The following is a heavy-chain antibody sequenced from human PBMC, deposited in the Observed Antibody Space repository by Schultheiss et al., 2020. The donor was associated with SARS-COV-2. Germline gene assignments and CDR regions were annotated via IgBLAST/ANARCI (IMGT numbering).Heavy chain of an antibody. J-gene: IGHJ4*02. Sequence: GGSLRLSCAASGFTFSSYGMHWVRQAPGKGLEWVAVIWYDGSNKYYADSVKGRFTISRDNSKNTLYLQMNSLRAEDTAVYYCARAEADSGYDLGDSRPDYWGQGTLVTVSS. D-gene: IGHD5-12*01. V-gene: IGHV3-33*01. CDR3: ARAEADSGYDLGDSRPDY. CDR2: IWYDGSNK. CDR1: GFTFSSYG.